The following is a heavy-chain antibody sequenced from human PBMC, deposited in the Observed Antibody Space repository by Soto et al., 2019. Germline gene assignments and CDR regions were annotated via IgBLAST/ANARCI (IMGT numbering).Heavy chain of an antibody. CDR1: GGSLSSGCYY. D-gene: IGHD2-15*01. J-gene: IGHJ5*02. CDR3: ARDYCSGGSRYRNWFDP. V-gene: IGHV4-31*03. CDR2: IYYSGST. Sequence: PSETLSLTCPVSGGSLSSGCYYWSWIRQHPGKGLEWIGYIYYSGSTYYNPSLKSRATISVDTSKNQFSLKLSSVTAADTAVYYCARDYCSGGSRYRNWFDPWGQGTLVTVSS.